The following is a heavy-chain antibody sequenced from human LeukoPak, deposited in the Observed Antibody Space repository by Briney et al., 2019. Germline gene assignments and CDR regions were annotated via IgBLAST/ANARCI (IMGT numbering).Heavy chain of an antibody. D-gene: IGHD6-19*01. CDR3: ARDLIAVTGTGFWFDP. CDR1: GFTFSTYA. CDR2: ISDDGSTK. J-gene: IGHJ5*02. Sequence: GGSLRLSCAASGFTFSTYAIHWVRQALGKGLEWVAVISDDGSTKYYADSVKGRFTISRDNSKNMLYLQMNSLRAEDSAVYYCARDLIAVTGTGFWFDPRGQGTLVTVSS. V-gene: IGHV3-30-3*01.